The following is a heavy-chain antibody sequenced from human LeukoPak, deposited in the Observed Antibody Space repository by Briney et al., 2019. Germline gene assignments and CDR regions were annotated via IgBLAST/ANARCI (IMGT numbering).Heavy chain of an antibody. Sequence: SQTLSLTCTVSGGSISNGGYYWSWIRQHPGKGLEWIGYIYYSGSTYYNPSLKSRVTISVDTSKNQFSLKLSSVTAADTAVYYCAREPSAAGSPFDYWGQGTLVTVSS. CDR1: GGSISNGGYY. CDR2: IYYSGST. D-gene: IGHD6-13*01. CDR3: AREPSAAGSPFDY. J-gene: IGHJ4*02. V-gene: IGHV4-31*03.